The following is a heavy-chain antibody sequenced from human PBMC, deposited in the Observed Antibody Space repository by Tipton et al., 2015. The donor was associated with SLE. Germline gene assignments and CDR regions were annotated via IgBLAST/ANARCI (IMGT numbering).Heavy chain of an antibody. Sequence: SLRLSCAASGFTFSSYVMTWFRQAPGKGLEWVSTIHSSGDSRYYADSVKARFTVSRDNSKNMLYLQMNSLRAEDTALYYCAKDGGSGNLRPFDYWGQGALVTVSS. CDR3: AKDGGSGNLRPFDY. V-gene: IGHV3-23*01. CDR1: GFTFSSYV. J-gene: IGHJ4*02. CDR2: IHSSGDSR. D-gene: IGHD6-19*01.